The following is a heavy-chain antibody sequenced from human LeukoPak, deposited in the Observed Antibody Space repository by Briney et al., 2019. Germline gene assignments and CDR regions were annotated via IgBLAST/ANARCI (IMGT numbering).Heavy chain of an antibody. J-gene: IGHJ4*02. CDR1: GYTFTGYY. Sequence: GASVKVSCKASGYTFTGYYMHWVRQAPGQGLEWMGWINPNSGGTNYAQEFQGRVTMTRDTSISTAYMELSRLRSDDTAVYYCARANSGSYLFDYWGQGTLVTVSS. CDR3: ARANSGSYLFDY. V-gene: IGHV1-2*02. D-gene: IGHD3-10*01. CDR2: INPNSGGT.